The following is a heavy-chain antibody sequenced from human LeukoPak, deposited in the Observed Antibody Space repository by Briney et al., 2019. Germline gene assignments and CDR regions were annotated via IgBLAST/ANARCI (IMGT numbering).Heavy chain of an antibody. J-gene: IGHJ6*03. V-gene: IGHV4-34*01. CDR1: GGSFSGYY. CDR2: INHSGGT. CDR3: ARGSSSWALYYMDV. Sequence: PSETLSLTCAVYGGSFSGYYWSWIRQPPGKGLEWIGEINHSGGTNYNPSLKSRVTISVDTSKNQFSLKLSSVTAADTAVYYYARGSSSWALYYMDVWGKGTTVTVSS. D-gene: IGHD6-13*01.